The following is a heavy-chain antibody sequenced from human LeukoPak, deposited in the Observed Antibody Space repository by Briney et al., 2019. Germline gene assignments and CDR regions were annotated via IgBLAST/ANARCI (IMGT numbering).Heavy chain of an antibody. CDR2: IKRDGSDN. Sequence: HGGSLRHSCAASGFTFSSYWMSWVRQAPGKGLEWVANIKRDGSDNHYVYSVRGRLTISRDNAKNSLYLQMNSLRAEDTAVYYCARDLGYYRADYWGQGTLVTVSS. D-gene: IGHD1-26*01. J-gene: IGHJ4*02. V-gene: IGHV3-7*04. CDR1: GFTFSSYW. CDR3: ARDLGYYRADY.